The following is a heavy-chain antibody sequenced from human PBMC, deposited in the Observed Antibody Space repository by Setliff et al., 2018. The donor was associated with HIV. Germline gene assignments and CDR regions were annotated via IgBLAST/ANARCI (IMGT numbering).Heavy chain of an antibody. J-gene: IGHJ5*02. CDR2: ISDYNSNT. CDR3: ARRADWFDL. Sequence: SVKVSCKASGYTFTSYGLSWVRQAPGQGLEWMGWISDYNSNTEYAQKLQGRVTMTKDTSTSTAYMELRGLRPDDTAVYFCARRADWFDLWGQGTLVTVSS. V-gene: IGHV1-18*01. CDR1: GYTFTSYG.